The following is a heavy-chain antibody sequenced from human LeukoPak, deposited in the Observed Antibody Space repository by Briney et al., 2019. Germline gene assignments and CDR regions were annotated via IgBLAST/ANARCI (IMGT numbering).Heavy chain of an antibody. J-gene: IGHJ4*02. CDR1: GFTFSSYS. CDR2: ISYDGSNK. V-gene: IGHV3-30*18. CDR3: ANLPL. Sequence: HSGGSLRLSCAASGFTFSSYSMNWVRQAPGKGLEWVAVISYDGSNKYYADSVKGRFTISRDNSKNTLYLQMNSLRPEDAAVYYCANLPLWGQGTLVTVSS.